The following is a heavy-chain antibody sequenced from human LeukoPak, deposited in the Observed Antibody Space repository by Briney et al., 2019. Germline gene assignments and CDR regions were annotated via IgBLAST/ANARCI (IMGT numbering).Heavy chain of an antibody. J-gene: IGHJ3*02. V-gene: IGHV4-59*01. Sequence: SETLSLTCTASGGSISSYYWSWIRQPPGKGLEWIGYIYYSGSTNYNPSLKSRVTISVDTSKNQFSLKLSSVTAADTAVYYCARAPYRDDAFDIWGQGTMVTVSS. CDR1: GGSISSYY. CDR3: ARAPYRDDAFDI. D-gene: IGHD3-16*02. CDR2: IYYSGST.